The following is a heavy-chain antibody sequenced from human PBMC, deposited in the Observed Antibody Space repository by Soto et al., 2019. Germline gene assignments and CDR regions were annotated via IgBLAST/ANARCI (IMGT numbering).Heavy chain of an antibody. CDR1: GFTFSSYA. V-gene: IGHV3-21*01. Sequence: PGGSLRLSCAASGFTFSSYAMSWVRQAPGKGLEWVSSISSSSSYIYYADSVKGRFTISRDNAKNSLYLQMNSLRAEDTAVYYCARELTMVRDDYWGQGTLVTVPS. CDR3: ARELTMVRDDY. CDR2: ISSSSSYI. J-gene: IGHJ4*02. D-gene: IGHD3-10*01.